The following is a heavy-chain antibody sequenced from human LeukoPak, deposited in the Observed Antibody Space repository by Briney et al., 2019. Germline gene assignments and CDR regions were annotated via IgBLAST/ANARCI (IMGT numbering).Heavy chain of an antibody. CDR3: ARGQILINY. CDR1: GGSFSGYY. Sequence: PSETLSLTCAVYGGSFSGYYWSWIRQPPGKGLEWIGEINHSGSTNYNPSIKSRVTISVDTSKNQFSLKLNSVTAADTAVYYCARGQILINYWGQGTLVTVAS. CDR2: INHSGST. D-gene: IGHD2-8*01. V-gene: IGHV4-34*01. J-gene: IGHJ4*02.